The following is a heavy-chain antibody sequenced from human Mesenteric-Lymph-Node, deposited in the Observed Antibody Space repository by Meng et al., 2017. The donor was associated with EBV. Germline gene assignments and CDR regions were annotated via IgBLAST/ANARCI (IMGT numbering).Heavy chain of an antibody. D-gene: IGHD3-16*01. Sequence: VSLEEAGPGMGKPSGTLSLTCAVSVDSISNSNWWSLARQPPGKGLEWIGEIYYTGSTNYNPSLKSRVSMSVDKSKNEFSLEVNSVTAADTAVYYCASGGVRDPSPPYWGQGALVTVSS. J-gene: IGHJ1*01. CDR2: IYYTGST. CDR1: VDSISNSNW. V-gene: IGHV4-4*02. CDR3: ASGGVRDPSPPY.